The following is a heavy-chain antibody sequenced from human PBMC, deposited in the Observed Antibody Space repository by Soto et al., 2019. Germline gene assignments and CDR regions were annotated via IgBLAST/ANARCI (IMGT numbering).Heavy chain of an antibody. D-gene: IGHD3-3*01. Sequence: QVQLVQSGAEVKKPGSSVKVSCKASGGTFSSYAISWVRQAPGQGLEWMGGIIPIFGTANYAQKFQGRVTITADESTSTAYMELRSLRAEATAVYYCPRTFAIIGGRGWFGPWGQGTLVTVSS. V-gene: IGHV1-69*01. CDR3: PRTFAIIGGRGWFGP. CDR1: GGTFSSYA. J-gene: IGHJ5*02. CDR2: IIPIFGTA.